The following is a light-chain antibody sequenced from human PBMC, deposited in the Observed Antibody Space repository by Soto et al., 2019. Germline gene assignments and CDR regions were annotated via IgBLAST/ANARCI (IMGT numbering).Light chain of an antibody. CDR1: SANIGNNY. CDR3: GTQDSSLTAVV. Sequence: HSVLTQPPSVSAAPGQKVTISCSGSSANIGNNYVSWYQQLPGTAPKLLIYDNNQRPSGIPDRFSGSKSGTSATLCITGLQPGAEAEYYYGTQDSSLTAVVFGGGTKLTVL. V-gene: IGLV1-51*01. J-gene: IGLJ2*01. CDR2: DNN.